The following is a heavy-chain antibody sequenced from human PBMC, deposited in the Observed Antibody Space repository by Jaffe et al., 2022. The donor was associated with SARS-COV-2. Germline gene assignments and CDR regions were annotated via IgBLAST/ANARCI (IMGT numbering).Heavy chain of an antibody. CDR1: GFTFSSYG. V-gene: IGHV3-33*01. CDR3: ARESIGSGWANFDY. CDR2: IWYDGSNK. J-gene: IGHJ4*02. D-gene: IGHD6-19*01. Sequence: QVQLVESGGGVVQPGRSLRLSCAASGFTFSSYGMHWVRQAPGKGLEWVAVIWYDGSNKYYADSVKGRFTISRDNSKNTLYLQMNSLRAEDTAVYYCARESIGSGWANFDYWGQGTLVTVSS.